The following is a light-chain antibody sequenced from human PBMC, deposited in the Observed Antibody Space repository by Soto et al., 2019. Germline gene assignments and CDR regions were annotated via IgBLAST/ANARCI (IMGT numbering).Light chain of an antibody. CDR2: DNN. CDR1: SSNIGAGYD. J-gene: IGLJ2*01. CDR3: QSYDSSLSAHVV. Sequence: QSVLTQPPSVSGAPGQRVTISCTGSSSNIGAGYDVHWYQQLPGTAPRLLIYDNNNRPSGVPDRFSGSKSGTSASLAITGLQAEDEADYYCQSYDSSLSAHVVFGGGTKLTVL. V-gene: IGLV1-40*01.